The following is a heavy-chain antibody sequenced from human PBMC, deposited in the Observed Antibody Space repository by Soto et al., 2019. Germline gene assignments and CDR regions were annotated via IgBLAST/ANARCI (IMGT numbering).Heavy chain of an antibody. CDR3: ARGRSLLGHWFDP. CDR2: LIPIFGTA. V-gene: IGHV1-69*01. Sequence: QVQLVQSGAEVKKPGSSVKVSCKASGGTFSSYAISWVRQSPGQGLEWMGGLIPIFGTANYAQKFQGRVTITADESTSTAYMELSSLRSEDTGVYYCARGRSLLGHWFDPWGQGTLVTVSS. CDR1: GGTFSSYA. J-gene: IGHJ5*02.